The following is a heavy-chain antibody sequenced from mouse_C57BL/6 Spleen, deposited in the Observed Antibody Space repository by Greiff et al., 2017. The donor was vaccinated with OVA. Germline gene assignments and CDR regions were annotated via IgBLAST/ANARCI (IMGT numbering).Heavy chain of an antibody. CDR2: IWSGGST. Sequence: VQLQQSGPGLVQPSQSLSITCPVSGFSLTSYGVHWVRQSPGKGLEWLGVIWSGGSTDYNAAFISRLSLSKDNSKSQVFLKMNSLQADDTAIYDCARNSQLGLAYWGQGTLVTVSA. V-gene: IGHV2-2*01. J-gene: IGHJ3*01. CDR3: ARNSQLGLAY. D-gene: IGHD3-1*01. CDR1: GFSLTSYG.